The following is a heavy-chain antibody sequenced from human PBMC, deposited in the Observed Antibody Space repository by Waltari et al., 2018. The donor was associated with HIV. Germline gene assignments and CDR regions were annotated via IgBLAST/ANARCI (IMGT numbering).Heavy chain of an antibody. CDR3: ARGPSLRVFRGSRDFNSRLDV. CDR2: IDQSEAT. CDR1: GGSFSGFF. Sequence: QVQLQQWGAGLVKTSETLSLTCLVSGGSFSGFFWTWFRHSPGKGLEWIGEIDQSEATRFNPTLKRRIVIAMDTSRSHFALKLSPVSPADTSVYYCARGPSLRVFRGSRDFNSRLDVWGQGTTVTVSS. D-gene: IGHD3-3*01. J-gene: IGHJ6*02. V-gene: IGHV4-34*01.